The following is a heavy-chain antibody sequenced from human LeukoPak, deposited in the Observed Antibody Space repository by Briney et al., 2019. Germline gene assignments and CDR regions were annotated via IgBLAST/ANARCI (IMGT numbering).Heavy chain of an antibody. D-gene: IGHD2-2*01. Sequence: GGSLRLSCAASGSTFDDYAMHWVRQAPGKGLGWVSGISWNSGSIGYADSVKGRFTISRDNAKNSLYLQMNSLRAEDMALYYCAKDLKRQLLGTYYFDYWGQGTLVTVSS. CDR1: GSTFDDYA. CDR2: ISWNSGSI. J-gene: IGHJ4*02. V-gene: IGHV3-9*03. CDR3: AKDLKRQLLGTYYFDY.